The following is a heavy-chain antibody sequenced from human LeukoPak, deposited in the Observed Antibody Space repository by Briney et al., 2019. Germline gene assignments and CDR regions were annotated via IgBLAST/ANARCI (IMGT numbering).Heavy chain of an antibody. CDR2: IYYSGST. CDR3: ARDRPRFWSGYDYYGMDV. D-gene: IGHD3-3*01. V-gene: IGHV4-59*01. Sequence: PSETLSLTCTVSGSSISSYYWSWIRQPPGKGLEWIGYIYYSGSTNYNPSLKSRVTISVDTSKNQFSLKLSSVTAADTAVYYCARDRPRFWSGYDYYGMDVWGQGTTVTVSS. CDR1: GSSISSYY. J-gene: IGHJ6*02.